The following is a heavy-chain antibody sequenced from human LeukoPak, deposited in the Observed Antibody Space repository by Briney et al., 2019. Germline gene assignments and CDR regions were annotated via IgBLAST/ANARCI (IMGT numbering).Heavy chain of an antibody. CDR3: ARVALTGYYFYYFDY. CDR1: GSTLTELS. Sequence: ASVKVSCKVSGSTLTELSMHWVRQAPGKGLEWMGGFDPEDGETIYAQRFQGRVTMTEDTSTDTAYMELSSLRSEDTAVYYCARVALTGYYFYYFDYWGQGTLVTVSS. V-gene: IGHV1-24*01. CDR2: FDPEDGET. D-gene: IGHD3-9*01. J-gene: IGHJ4*02.